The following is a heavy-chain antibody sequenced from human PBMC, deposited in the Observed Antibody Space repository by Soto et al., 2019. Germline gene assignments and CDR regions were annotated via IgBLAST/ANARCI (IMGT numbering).Heavy chain of an antibody. Sequence: SETLSLTCTVSGDSISSGSYWGWIRQPPGEGPEWIASIYHGGTTFYNPSRKSRASISVDTSKNQFSLSLTSVTAADTATYYCARVHVMVVAGSTFDYWGPGTLVTVSS. J-gene: IGHJ4*03. CDR1: GDSISSGSY. D-gene: IGHD6-19*01. CDR2: IYHGGTT. CDR3: ARVHVMVVAGSTFDY. V-gene: IGHV4-38-2*02.